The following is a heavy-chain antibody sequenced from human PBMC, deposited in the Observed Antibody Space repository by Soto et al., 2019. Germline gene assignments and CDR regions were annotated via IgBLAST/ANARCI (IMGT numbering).Heavy chain of an antibody. D-gene: IGHD2-2*01. J-gene: IGHJ3*02. CDR2: IKSKTDGGTT. V-gene: IGHV3-15*01. Sequence: GGSLRLSCAASGFTFSNAWMSWVRQAPGKGLEWVGRIKSKTDGGTTDYAAPVKGRFTISRDDSKNTLYLQMNSLKTEDTAVYYCARHPLVTEAYSWAFDIWGQGTMVTVSS. CDR3: ARHPLVTEAYSWAFDI. CDR1: GFTFSNAW.